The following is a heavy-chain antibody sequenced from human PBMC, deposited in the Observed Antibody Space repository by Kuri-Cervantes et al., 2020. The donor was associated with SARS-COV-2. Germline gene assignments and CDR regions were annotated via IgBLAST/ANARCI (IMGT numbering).Heavy chain of an antibody. CDR1: GGSFSGYY. J-gene: IGHJ4*02. V-gene: IGHV4-34*01. Sequence: SETLSLTCAVHGGSFSGYYWSWIRKPPGKGLEWIGEINHSGSTNYNPSLKSRVTISVDTSKNQFSLKLSSVTAADTAVYYCARGGSMIVVRRYFDYWGQGTLVTVSS. CDR3: ARGGSMIVVRRYFDY. D-gene: IGHD3-22*01. CDR2: INHSGST.